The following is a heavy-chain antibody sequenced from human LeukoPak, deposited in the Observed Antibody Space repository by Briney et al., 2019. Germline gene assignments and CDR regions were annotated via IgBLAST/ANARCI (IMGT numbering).Heavy chain of an antibody. D-gene: IGHD4-17*01. CDR3: ARDAYGDWGFDY. CDR2: ISYNGGSA. CDR1: GFTFSNYA. Sequence: GGSLRLSCVASGFTFSNYAVNWVRQAPGKGLEWVSCISYNGGSAHYADSVKGRFTVSRDNSKNIAHLQMDSLRAEDTAVYYCARDAYGDWGFDYWGQGTLVTVSS. V-gene: IGHV3-23*01. J-gene: IGHJ4*02.